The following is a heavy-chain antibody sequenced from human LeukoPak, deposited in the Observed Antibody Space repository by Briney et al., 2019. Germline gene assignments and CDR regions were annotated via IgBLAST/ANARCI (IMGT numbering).Heavy chain of an antibody. V-gene: IGHV3-23*01. D-gene: IGHD3-22*01. CDR1: GFTFSSYA. Sequence: PGGSLRLSCAASGFTFSSYAMSWVRQAPGKGLEWVSAISGSGGSTYYADSVKGRFTISRDNSKNTLYLQMNSLRAEDTAVYYCAKDPYDSSGPPDAFDIWGQGTMVTVSS. CDR3: AKDPYDSSGPPDAFDI. CDR2: ISGSGGST. J-gene: IGHJ3*02.